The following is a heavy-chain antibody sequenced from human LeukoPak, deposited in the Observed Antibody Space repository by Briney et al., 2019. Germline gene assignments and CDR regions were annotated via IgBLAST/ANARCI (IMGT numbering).Heavy chain of an antibody. V-gene: IGHV6-1*01. CDR3: ARVLVGAISGWFDP. Sequence: RSQTLSLTCAISGDSVSSNSAAWNWIRQSPSRGLEWLGRTYYRSKWYNDYAVSVKSRITINPDASKNQFSLQLNSVTPEDTAVYYCARVLVGAISGWFDPWGQGTLVTVSS. CDR1: GDSVSSNSAA. J-gene: IGHJ5*02. D-gene: IGHD1-26*01. CDR2: TYYRSKWYN.